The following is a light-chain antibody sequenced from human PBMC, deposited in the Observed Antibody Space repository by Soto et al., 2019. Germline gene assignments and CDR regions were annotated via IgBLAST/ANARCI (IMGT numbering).Light chain of an antibody. Sequence: EIVLTQSPATLSLSPGERATLSCRASQSVRNLLAWYQQKPGQAPRLLIYNAINRATGIPARFSGSGSGTDFTLTISDVQPEDFAVYYCHQRQSWPRTFGQGTKVDIK. CDR1: QSVRNL. J-gene: IGKJ1*01. V-gene: IGKV3-11*01. CDR3: HQRQSWPRT. CDR2: NAI.